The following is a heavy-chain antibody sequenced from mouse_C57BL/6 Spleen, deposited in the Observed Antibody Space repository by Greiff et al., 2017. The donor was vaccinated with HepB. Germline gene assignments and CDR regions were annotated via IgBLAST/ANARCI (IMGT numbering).Heavy chain of an antibody. CDR3: TTDYSNYPYYFDY. CDR1: GFNIKDDY. CDR2: IDPENGDT. V-gene: IGHV14-4*01. J-gene: IGHJ2*01. D-gene: IGHD2-5*01. Sequence: EVKLQESGAELVRPGASVKLSCTASGFNIKDDYMHWVKQRPEQGLEWIGWIDPENGDTEYASKFQGKATITADTSSNTAYLQLSSLTSEDTAVYYCTTDYSNYPYYFDYWGQGTTLTVSS.